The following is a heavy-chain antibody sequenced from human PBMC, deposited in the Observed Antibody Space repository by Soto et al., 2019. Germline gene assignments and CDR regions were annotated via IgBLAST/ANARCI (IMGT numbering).Heavy chain of an antibody. Sequence: QVQLVQSGAEVKKPGASVKVSCKASGYTFTSYAMHWVRQAPGQRLEWMGWINAGNGNTKYSQKFQGRVTITRDTSASTAYMELSSLRSEDTAVYYCAWVHSQRYCRDAFDIWGQGTMVTVSS. J-gene: IGHJ3*02. CDR2: INAGNGNT. CDR1: GYTFTSYA. D-gene: IGHD2-15*01. CDR3: AWVHSQRYCRDAFDI. V-gene: IGHV1-3*01.